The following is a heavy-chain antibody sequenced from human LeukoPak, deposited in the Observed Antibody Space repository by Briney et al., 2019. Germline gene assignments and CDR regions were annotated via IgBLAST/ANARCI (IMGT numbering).Heavy chain of an antibody. Sequence: GSLGLSCAASGFTFSDYYMSWIRQPPGKGLEWIGEINHSGSTNYNPSLKSRVTISVDTSKNQFSLKLSSVTAADTAVYYCARRRDHYYFDYWGQGTLVTVSS. J-gene: IGHJ4*02. CDR1: GFTFSDYY. CDR2: INHSGST. CDR3: ARRRDHYYFDY. V-gene: IGHV4-34*01.